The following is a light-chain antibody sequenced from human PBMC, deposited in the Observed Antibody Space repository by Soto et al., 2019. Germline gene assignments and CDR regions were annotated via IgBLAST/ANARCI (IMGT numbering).Light chain of an antibody. Sequence: QSALTQPPSVSGAPGQRVNISCTGSSSNIGAGYDVHWYQQLPGTAPKVLIYSNNNRPSGVPDRFSGSKSGTSDSLAITGLQAEDEADYYCQSYDSSLSCYVFGTGSKITVL. CDR2: SNN. CDR3: QSYDSSLSCYV. CDR1: SSNIGAGYD. J-gene: IGLJ1*01. V-gene: IGLV1-40*01.